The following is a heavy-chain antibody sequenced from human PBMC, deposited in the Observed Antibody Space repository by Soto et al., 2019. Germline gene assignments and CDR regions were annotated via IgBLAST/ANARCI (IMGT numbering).Heavy chain of an antibody. CDR1: GFTFSSYG. CDR3: ARDKSGIAAAGHRTYYCMDV. Sequence: QVQLVESGGGVVQPGRSLRLSCAASGFTFSSYGMHWVRQAPGKGLEWVAVIWYDGSNKYYADSVKGRFIISRDNSKNTLYLQMNSLRAEDTAVYYCARDKSGIAAAGHRTYYCMDVWGQGTTVTVAS. CDR2: IWYDGSNK. J-gene: IGHJ6*02. D-gene: IGHD6-13*01. V-gene: IGHV3-33*01.